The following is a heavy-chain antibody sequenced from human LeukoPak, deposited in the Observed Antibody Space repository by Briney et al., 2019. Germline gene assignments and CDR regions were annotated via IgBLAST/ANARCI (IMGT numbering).Heavy chain of an antibody. V-gene: IGHV1-18*01. Sequence: ASVKVSCKASGYTFTSYGINWVRQAPGQGLEWMGWISAYNSNTHYAQKLQGRVTMTTDTSTSTAYMEVRSLRSDDTAVYYCARDRIAAAGPDAFDIWGQGTMVTVSS. CDR1: GYTFTSYG. CDR3: ARDRIAAAGPDAFDI. J-gene: IGHJ3*02. CDR2: ISAYNSNT. D-gene: IGHD6-13*01.